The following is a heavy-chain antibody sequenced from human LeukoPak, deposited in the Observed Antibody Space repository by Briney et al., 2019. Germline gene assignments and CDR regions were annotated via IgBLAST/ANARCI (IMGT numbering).Heavy chain of an antibody. CDR3: ARDLAVVTSFYYYGMDV. CDR1: GGSISSSNW. J-gene: IGHJ6*02. V-gene: IGHV4-4*02. Sequence: SETLSLTCAVSGGSISSSNWWSWVRQPPGKGLEWIGEIYHSGSTNYNPSLKSRVTISVDTSKNQFSLKLSSVTAADTAVYYCARDLAVVTSFYYYGMDVWGQGTTVTVSS. CDR2: IYHSGST. D-gene: IGHD2-21*02.